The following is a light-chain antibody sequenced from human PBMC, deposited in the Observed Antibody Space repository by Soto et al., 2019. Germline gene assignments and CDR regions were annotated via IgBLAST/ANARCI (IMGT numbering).Light chain of an antibody. CDR1: QSISSY. V-gene: IGKV1-39*01. Sequence: DIQMTQSPSSLSASVGDRVTITCRASQSISSYLNWYQQKPGKAPKLLIYSASSLQCGVPSGFSGSGSGTDFTLTISSLQPEVFATYYCQQSYSTPRTLGQGTKLEIK. J-gene: IGKJ2*01. CDR3: QQSYSTPRT. CDR2: SAS.